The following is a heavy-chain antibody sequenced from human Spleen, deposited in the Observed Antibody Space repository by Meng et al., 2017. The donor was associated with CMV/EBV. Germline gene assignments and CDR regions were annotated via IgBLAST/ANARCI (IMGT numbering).Heavy chain of an antibody. CDR2: ISGSGDRT. Sequence: ETLSLTCTVSGGSISSYYWSWVRQAPGKGLEWVSAISGSGDRTYYADSVKGRFTFSRDNSKNTLYLQMNSLRAEDTAVYYCARDEIVKRFLFHHWGQGTLVTVSS. CDR3: ARDEIVKRFLFHH. J-gene: IGHJ4*02. CDR1: GGSISSYY. D-gene: IGHD2-21*01. V-gene: IGHV3-23*01.